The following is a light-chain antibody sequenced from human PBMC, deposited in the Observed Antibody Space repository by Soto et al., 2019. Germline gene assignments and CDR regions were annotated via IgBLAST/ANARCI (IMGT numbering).Light chain of an antibody. V-gene: IGLV2-23*02. CDR3: CSYAGSTTYVV. Sequence: QSALTQPASVSGSPGQSITISCTGTSSDDGRYNLVSWYQQHPGKAPKLIIYEVSKWPSGVSNRFSGSKSGNTAALTISGLQAEDEADYYCCSYAGSTTYVVFGGGTKLTVL. CDR2: EVS. J-gene: IGLJ2*01. CDR1: SSDDGRYNL.